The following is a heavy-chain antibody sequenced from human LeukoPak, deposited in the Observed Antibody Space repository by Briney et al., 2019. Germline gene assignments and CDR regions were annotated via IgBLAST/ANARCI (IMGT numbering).Heavy chain of an antibody. D-gene: IGHD2-15*01. V-gene: IGHV4-30-2*01. J-gene: IGHJ5*02. CDR3: ARGSVVVDMGWSDP. Sequence: SQTLSLTCAVSGGSISSGGYSWSWIRQPPGKGLEWIGYIYHSGSTYYNPSLKSRVTISVDRSKNQFSLKLSSVTAADTAVYYCARGSVVVDMGWSDPWGQGTLVTVSS. CDR1: GGSISSGGYS. CDR2: IYHSGST.